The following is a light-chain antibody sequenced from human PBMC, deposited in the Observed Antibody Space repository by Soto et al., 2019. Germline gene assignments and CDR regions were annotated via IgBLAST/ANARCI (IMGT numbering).Light chain of an antibody. CDR3: QQYNSYSST. CDR2: KAS. J-gene: IGKJ3*01. V-gene: IGKV1-5*03. Sequence: DIQMTQSPFTLSASVGDRVTITCRASQSISSWLAWYQQKPGKAPKLLIYKASSLESGVPSRFSGSGSGTEFTLTISSLLPDDFATYYCQQYNSYSSTFGPGTKVDIK. CDR1: QSISSW.